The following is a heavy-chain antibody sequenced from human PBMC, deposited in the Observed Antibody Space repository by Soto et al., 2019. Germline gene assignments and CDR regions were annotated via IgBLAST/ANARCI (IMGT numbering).Heavy chain of an antibody. D-gene: IGHD2-2*01. V-gene: IGHV3-15*07. Sequence: GGSLRLSCAASGFTFSNAWMNWVRQAPGKGLEWVGRIKSKTDGGTTDYAAPVKGRFTISRDDSKNTLYLQMNSLKTEDTAVYYCTREGIVVVPAPTELVLYYYYGMDFWGQGTTVTVSS. CDR1: GFTFSNAW. J-gene: IGHJ6*02. CDR2: IKSKTDGGTT. CDR3: TREGIVVVPAPTELVLYYYYGMDF.